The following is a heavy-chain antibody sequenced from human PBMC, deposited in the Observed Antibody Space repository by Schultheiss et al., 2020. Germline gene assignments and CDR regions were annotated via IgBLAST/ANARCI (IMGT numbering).Heavy chain of an antibody. CDR2: ISSSSTTI. D-gene: IGHD5-18*01. V-gene: IGHV3-48*01. Sequence: GESLKISCAASGFTFSSYAMSWVRQAPGKGLEWVSYISSSSTTIYYADSVKGRFTISRDNSKNTLYLRMNSLRAEDTAVYYCATPPDTAMAYYYYYGMDVWGQGTTVTV. CDR1: GFTFSSYA. J-gene: IGHJ6*02. CDR3: ATPPDTAMAYYYYYGMDV.